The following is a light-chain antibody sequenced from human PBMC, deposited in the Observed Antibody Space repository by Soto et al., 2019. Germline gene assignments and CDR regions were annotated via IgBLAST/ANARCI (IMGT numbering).Light chain of an antibody. J-gene: IGKJ1*01. Sequence: EIEMTQSPATLSLAPGERVTLSCRASESVSTNLAWYQQKAGQAPRLLIYGASTRATGIPARFSGSGSGTEFTLTISSLQSEDFGVYYCQQNKDWPGTYGQGTKVDI. CDR1: ESVSTN. CDR3: QQNKDWPGT. CDR2: GAS. V-gene: IGKV3-15*01.